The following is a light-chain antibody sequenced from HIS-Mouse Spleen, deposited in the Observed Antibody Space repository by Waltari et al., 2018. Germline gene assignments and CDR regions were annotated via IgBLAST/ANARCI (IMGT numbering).Light chain of an antibody. V-gene: IGLV2-14*03. CDR1: SSDVGGYNY. CDR2: DVS. CDR3: SSYTSSSTRV. Sequence: QSALTQPASVSGSPGQSITISCTGTSSDVGGYNYVSWYQQHPGKAPKLMIYDVSNRPSGVSCRFSGSKSGNTASLTISGLQAEDEADYYCSSYTSSSTRVFGGGTKLTVL. J-gene: IGLJ3*02.